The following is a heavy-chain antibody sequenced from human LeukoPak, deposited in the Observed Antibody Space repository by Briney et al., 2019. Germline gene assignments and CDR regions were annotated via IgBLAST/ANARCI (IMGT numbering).Heavy chain of an antibody. V-gene: IGHV1-2*02. CDR2: INPNSGGT. CDR3: ARGDYYGSGSYYTGTFGLDY. CDR1: GDTFTGYY. Sequence: ASVKVSCKASGDTFTGYYMHWVRQAPGQGLEWMGWINPNSGGTNYAQKFQGRVTMTRDTSISTAYMELSKLRSDDTAVHYCARGDYYGSGSYYTGTFGLDYWGQGTLVTVSS. J-gene: IGHJ4*02. D-gene: IGHD3-10*01.